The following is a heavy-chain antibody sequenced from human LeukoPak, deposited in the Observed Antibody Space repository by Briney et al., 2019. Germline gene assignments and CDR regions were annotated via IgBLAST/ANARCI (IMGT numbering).Heavy chain of an antibody. V-gene: IGHV3-7*03. Sequence: GGSLRLSYAASGFTFSSYWMSWVRQAPGKELEWVANIKQDGSEKYYVDSVKGRFTISRDNAKNSLYLQMNSLRAEDTAVYYCARDPAYYYGSGSYFQNYYYYGMDVWGQGTTVTVSS. CDR3: ARDPAYYYGSGSYFQNYYYYGMDV. D-gene: IGHD3-10*01. CDR2: IKQDGSEK. J-gene: IGHJ6*02. CDR1: GFTFSSYW.